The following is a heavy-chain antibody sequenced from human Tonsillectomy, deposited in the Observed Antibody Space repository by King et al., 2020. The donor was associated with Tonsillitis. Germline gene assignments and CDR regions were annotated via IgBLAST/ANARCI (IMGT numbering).Heavy chain of an antibody. D-gene: IGHD1-26*01. V-gene: IGHV4-39*01. CDR3: ARSVSGSFDY. J-gene: IGHJ4*02. CDR2: MDYSGTI. CDR1: GGSISSSDHY. Sequence: QLQESGPGVVKPSETLSLTCTVSGGSISSSDHYWAWIRQPPGKGLEWIGYMDYSGTIFYNPSLKSRITISGGTSGNPFSLKLSSVTAADKAVYFCARSVSGSFDYWGQGALVTVSS.